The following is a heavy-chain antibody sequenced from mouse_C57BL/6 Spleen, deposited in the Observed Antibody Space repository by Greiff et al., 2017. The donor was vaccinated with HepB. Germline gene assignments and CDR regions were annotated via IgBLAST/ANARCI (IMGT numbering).Heavy chain of an antibody. CDR1: GFNIKDDY. J-gene: IGHJ1*03. CDR2: IDPENGDT. CDR3: TGSSYGYFDV. D-gene: IGHD1-1*01. V-gene: IGHV14-4*01. Sequence: EVMLVESGAELVRPGASVKLSCTASGFNIKDDYMHWVKQRPEQGLEWIGWIDPENGDTEDASKFQGKATITADTSSNTAYLQLSSLTSEDTAVYYCTGSSYGYFDVWGTGTTVTVSS.